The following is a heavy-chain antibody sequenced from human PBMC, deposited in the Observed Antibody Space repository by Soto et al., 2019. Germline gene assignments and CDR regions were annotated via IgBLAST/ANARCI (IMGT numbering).Heavy chain of an antibody. Sequence: QVQLVESGGGVVQPGRSLRLSCAASGFTFSSYAMHWVRQAPGKGLEWVAVISYDGSNKYYADSVKGRFTISRDNSKNTLYLQMNSLRAEDTAVYYCARGETRVPDSSSHFDYWGQGTLVTVSS. V-gene: IGHV3-30-3*01. D-gene: IGHD6-6*01. J-gene: IGHJ4*02. CDR3: ARGETRVPDSSSHFDY. CDR2: ISYDGSNK. CDR1: GFTFSSYA.